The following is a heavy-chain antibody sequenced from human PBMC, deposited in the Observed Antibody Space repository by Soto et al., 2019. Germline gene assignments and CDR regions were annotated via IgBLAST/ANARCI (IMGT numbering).Heavy chain of an antibody. CDR2: INAGHGNT. J-gene: IGHJ5*02. Sequence: QVQLVQSGAEEKKPGASVKVSCKASGYTFTSYAMHWVRQAPGQRLEWMGWINAGHGNTKYSQKFQGRVTITRDTSASPAYMELSSLRSDDTAVYYCARETHYDFWSGLGQANWFDPWGQGTLVTVSS. CDR3: ARETHYDFWSGLGQANWFDP. D-gene: IGHD3-3*01. CDR1: GYTFTSYA. V-gene: IGHV1-3*05.